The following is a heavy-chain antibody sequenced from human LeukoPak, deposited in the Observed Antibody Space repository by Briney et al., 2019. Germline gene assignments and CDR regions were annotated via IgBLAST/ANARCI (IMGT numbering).Heavy chain of an antibody. J-gene: IGHJ4*02. CDR2: IYYSGST. CDR1: GGSISSYY. CDR3: ARDKNYFDY. V-gene: IGHV4-59*01. Sequence: SETLSLTCTVSGGSISSYYWSWIRQPPGKGLEWIGYIYYSGSTNYNPSLKSRVTISVDTSKNQFSLRLSSVTAADTAVYYCARDKNYFDYWGQGTLVTVSS.